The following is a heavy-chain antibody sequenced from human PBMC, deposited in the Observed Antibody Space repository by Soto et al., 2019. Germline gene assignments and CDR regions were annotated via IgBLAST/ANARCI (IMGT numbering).Heavy chain of an antibody. D-gene: IGHD6-13*01. CDR2: ISYDGSNK. CDR1: GFTFSSYA. J-gene: IGHJ6*02. Sequence: GGSLRLSCAASGFTFSSYAMHWVRQAPGKGLEWVAVISYDGSNKYYADSVKGRFTISRDNSKNTLYLQMNSLRAEDTAVYYCAREGKEYVLAAAGYYYYYGMDVWGQGTTVTVSS. V-gene: IGHV3-30-3*01. CDR3: AREGKEYVLAAAGYYYYYGMDV.